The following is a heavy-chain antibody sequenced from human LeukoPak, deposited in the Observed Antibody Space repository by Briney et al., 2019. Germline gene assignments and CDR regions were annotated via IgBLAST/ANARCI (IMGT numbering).Heavy chain of an antibody. V-gene: IGHV3-30*03. J-gene: IGHJ4*02. CDR2: ISYDGSNK. Sequence: GGSLRLSCAASGFTFSSYGMHWVRQAPGKGLEWVAVISYDGSNKYYADSVKGRFTISRDNSKDTLYLQMNSLRAEDTAVYYCARDQGYSYGYIDYWGQGTLVTVSS. D-gene: IGHD5-18*01. CDR3: ARDQGYSYGYIDY. CDR1: GFTFSSYG.